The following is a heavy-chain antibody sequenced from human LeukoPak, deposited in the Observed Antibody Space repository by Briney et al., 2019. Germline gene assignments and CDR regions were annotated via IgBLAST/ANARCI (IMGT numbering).Heavy chain of an antibody. V-gene: IGHV4-59*08. CDR1: GGSIRSYY. Sequence: ASETLSLTCTVSGGSIRSYYRSWIRQPPGKGLEWIGYMHHSGSTKHNPYLKSRVTISVDTSKSQFSLKLSSVTAADTAVYYCARHAAVEGSSGWSPLWWFDPWGQGTLVTVSS. D-gene: IGHD6-19*01. CDR2: MHHSGST. CDR3: ARHAAVEGSSGWSPLWWFDP. J-gene: IGHJ5*02.